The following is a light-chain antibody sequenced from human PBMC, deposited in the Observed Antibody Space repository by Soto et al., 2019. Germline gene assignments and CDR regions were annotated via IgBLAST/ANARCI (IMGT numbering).Light chain of an antibody. CDR2: EGS. CDR1: SSDVGSYNL. J-gene: IGLJ1*01. CDR3: CSYAGSSTLV. V-gene: IGLV2-23*01. Sequence: QSALTQPASVSGSPGQSITISCTGTSSDVGSYNLVSWYQQHPGKAPKLMIYEGSKRPSGVSNRFSGSKSGNTASLTISGLQAEDEADYYCCSYAGSSTLVFGTGPKVTVL.